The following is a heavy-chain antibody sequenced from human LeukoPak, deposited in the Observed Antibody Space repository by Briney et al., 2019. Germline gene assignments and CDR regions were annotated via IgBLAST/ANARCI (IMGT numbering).Heavy chain of an antibody. Sequence: GGSLSLSCAPSGFTFSSYGMPWVRQAPAKGLDWVVVISNDGSKKYYADSVKGRFTISRDNSKNTLSLQVSSLRAEDTAVYYCAKDRYSYAFEYSDSWGQGTLVTVSS. CDR1: GFTFSSYG. CDR3: AKDRYSYAFEYSDS. J-gene: IGHJ4*02. CDR2: ISNDGSKK. V-gene: IGHV3-30*18. D-gene: IGHD5-18*01.